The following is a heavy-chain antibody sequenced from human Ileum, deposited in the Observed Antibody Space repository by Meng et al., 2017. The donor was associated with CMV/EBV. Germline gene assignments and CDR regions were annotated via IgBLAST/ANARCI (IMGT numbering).Heavy chain of an antibody. V-gene: IGHV3-23*01. CDR1: GFSFNTYA. CDR2: ISGSGGST. Sequence: GGSLRLSCAASGFSFNTYAMTWVRQAPGKGLEWVSAISGSGGSTYYADSVKGRFNTYRDKYNNTMYLQMNSLRVEDTAVYYCAKETVYWGQGTLVTVSS. J-gene: IGHJ4*02. D-gene: IGHD4-11*01. CDR3: AKETVY.